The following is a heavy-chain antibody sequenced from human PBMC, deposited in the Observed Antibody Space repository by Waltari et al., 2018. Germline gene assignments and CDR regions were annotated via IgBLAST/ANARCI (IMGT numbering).Heavy chain of an antibody. Sequence: QVQLQESGPGLVKPSETLSLTCTVSGGSLSSYSWSWIRQPPGKGLEWIGYIYYSGSTNYNPSLKSRVTISVDTSKNQFSLKLSSVTAADTAVYYCARGRYYDSSGYSQTDYWGQGTLVTVSS. CDR3: ARGRYYDSSGYSQTDY. J-gene: IGHJ4*02. CDR1: GGSLSSYS. D-gene: IGHD3-22*01. V-gene: IGHV4-59*01. CDR2: IYYSGST.